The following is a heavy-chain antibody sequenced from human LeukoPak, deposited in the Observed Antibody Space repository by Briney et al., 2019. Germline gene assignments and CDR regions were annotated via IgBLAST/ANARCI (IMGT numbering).Heavy chain of an antibody. CDR2: IYTSGIT. J-gene: IGHJ4*02. CDR1: GDSISRYY. CDR3: ARKDGDY. V-gene: IGHV4-4*07. Sequence: SETLSLTCTVSGDSISRYYWTWIRRSAGKGLEWIGLIYTSGITNYNPSLKSRVTMSVDTSKNQLSLKLSSVTAADAAVYYCARKDGDYWGQGMLVTVSS. D-gene: IGHD5-24*01.